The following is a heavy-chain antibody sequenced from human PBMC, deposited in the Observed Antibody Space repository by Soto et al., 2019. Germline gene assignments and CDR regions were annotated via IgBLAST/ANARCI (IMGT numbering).Heavy chain of an antibody. CDR1: GGSINRGGYY. V-gene: IGHV4-31*03. Sequence: SETLSLTCTVSGGSINRGGYYSSWIRQFPGKGLEWVGHISYSGGTYYNPSLKSRVSTSADRSQNQFSLNLRSVTAADTAVYYCARGSGPHFFDHSGQGTLVTVSS. CDR3: ARGSGPHFFDH. CDR2: ISYSGGT. J-gene: IGHJ4*02. D-gene: IGHD3-10*01.